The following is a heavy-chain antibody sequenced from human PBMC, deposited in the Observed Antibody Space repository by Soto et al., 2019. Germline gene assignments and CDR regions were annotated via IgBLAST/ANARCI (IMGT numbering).Heavy chain of an antibody. CDR2: IYFNGNT. D-gene: IGHD3-16*01. J-gene: IGHJ4*02. CDR3: ASVTFGGIVLAH. V-gene: IGHV4-59*01. Sequence: LSLTCSVSADSFSKYYWTWIRQPPGEGLEWIGYIYFNGNTNYNPSLKGRVTISIDTSKKQFSLNLSSVTAADTAVYYCASVTFGGIVLAHWGQGTLVTVSS. CDR1: ADSFSKYY.